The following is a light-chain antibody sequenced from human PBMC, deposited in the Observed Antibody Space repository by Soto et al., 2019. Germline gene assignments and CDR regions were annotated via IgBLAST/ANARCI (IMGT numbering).Light chain of an antibody. Sequence: EIVLTQSPGTLSLSPGDRATLFCRASQSVSSNYLAWYQQKPGQAPRLLIFGTSSRATGIPDRFSGSVSETDFTLTISRLEPEDFAVYYCQQYGSSPRTFGQGTKVEIK. V-gene: IGKV3-20*01. CDR1: QSVSSNY. CDR2: GTS. J-gene: IGKJ1*01. CDR3: QQYGSSPRT.